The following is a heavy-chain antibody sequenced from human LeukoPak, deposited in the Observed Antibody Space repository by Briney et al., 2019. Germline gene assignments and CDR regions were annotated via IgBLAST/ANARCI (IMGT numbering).Heavy chain of an antibody. CDR3: ARSNYGDLLGGYYYGMDV. CDR1: GGSISSYY. Sequence: SETLSLTCTVSGGSISSYYWSWIRQPPGKGLEWIGYIYYSGSTNYNPSLKSRVTISVDTSKNQFSLKLSSVTAADTAVYYCARSNYGDLLGGYYYGMDVWGQGTTVTVSS. CDR2: IYYSGST. J-gene: IGHJ6*02. V-gene: IGHV4-59*08. D-gene: IGHD4-17*01.